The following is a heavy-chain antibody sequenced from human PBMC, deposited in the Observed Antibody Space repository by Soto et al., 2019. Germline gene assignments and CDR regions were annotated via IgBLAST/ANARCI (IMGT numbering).Heavy chain of an antibody. J-gene: IGHJ4*02. Sequence: GGSLRLSCAASGFTFSSYWMSWVRQAPGKGLEWVANIKEDGSEKNYVDFVKGQFTISRDNAKNSLYLQMNSLRAEDTAVYYCARERYYYGSGDYWGQGTLVTVAS. D-gene: IGHD3-10*01. CDR3: ARERYYYGSGDY. CDR2: IKEDGSEK. V-gene: IGHV3-7*01. CDR1: GFTFSSYW.